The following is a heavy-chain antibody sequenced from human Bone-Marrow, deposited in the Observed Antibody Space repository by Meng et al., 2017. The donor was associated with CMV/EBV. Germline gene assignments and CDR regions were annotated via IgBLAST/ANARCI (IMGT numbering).Heavy chain of an antibody. J-gene: IGHJ6*02. CDR1: GFIFTNYA. CDR3: AKDFTGDAVDLLYDMDV. D-gene: IGHD7-27*01. V-gene: IGHV3-23*01. Sequence: GESLKISCAASGFIFTNYALFWVRQAPGKGLEWVSGINGRGDRTYYADSLKGRFTISRDNSKNTIYLHMINLRGDDTAAYYCAKDFTGDAVDLLYDMDVWGPGTTVTVSS. CDR2: INGRGDRT.